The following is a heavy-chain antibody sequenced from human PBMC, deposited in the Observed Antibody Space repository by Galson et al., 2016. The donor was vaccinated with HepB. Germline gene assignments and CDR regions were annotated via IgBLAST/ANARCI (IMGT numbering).Heavy chain of an antibody. CDR3: AKVTPEITFGAVIAPRLNWFDP. V-gene: IGHV4-39*01. J-gene: IGHJ5*02. CDR2: IYYRGST. Sequence: SETLSLTCTVSGGVISDYKYYWGWIRQPPGQGLEWIGNIYYRGSTYYNPSLKSQVSISVDTSRNQFSLKLMSVTAADTAVYYCAKVTPEITFGAVIAPRLNWFDPWGQGTLVTVSS. D-gene: IGHD3-16*02. CDR1: GGVISDYKYY.